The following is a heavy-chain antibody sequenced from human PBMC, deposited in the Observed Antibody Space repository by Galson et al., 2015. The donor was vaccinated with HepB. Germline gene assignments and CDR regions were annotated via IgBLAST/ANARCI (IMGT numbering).Heavy chain of an antibody. D-gene: IGHD6-19*01. CDR2: INAGNGNT. V-gene: IGHV1-3*01. CDR3: ARENKAVAGPFDY. Sequence: SVKVSCKASGYTFTNYVMHRVRQAPGQRLEWMGWINAGNGNTKYSQNFQGRVTITRDTSASTAYMELSSLRSEDTTVYYCARENKAVAGPFDYWGQGTLVTVSS. CDR1: GYTFTNYV. J-gene: IGHJ4*02.